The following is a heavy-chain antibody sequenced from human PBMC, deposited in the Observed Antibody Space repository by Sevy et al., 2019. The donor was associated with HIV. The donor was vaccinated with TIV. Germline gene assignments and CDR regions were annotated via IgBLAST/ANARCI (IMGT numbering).Heavy chain of an antibody. V-gene: IGHV3-7*03. J-gene: IGHJ3*01. CDR1: GFTFNRYW. Sequence: GGSLRLSCAASGFTFNRYWMSWVRQAPGKGLEWVANIKQDESEKHYADSEKGRFTLSRDNRKNSLFLQLDTVRDEDSAIYYCAKIDDGDFGGVVRVWGQGTMVTVSS. CDR3: AKIDDGDFGGVVRV. CDR2: IKQDESEK. D-gene: IGHD2-21*01.